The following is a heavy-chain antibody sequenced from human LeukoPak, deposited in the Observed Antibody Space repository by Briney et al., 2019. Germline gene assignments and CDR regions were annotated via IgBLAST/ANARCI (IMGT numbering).Heavy chain of an antibody. V-gene: IGHV1-3*01. Sequence: ASVKVSCKASGYAFTNYAMYWVRQAPGQRLEWMGWINAGNGNTKYSQKFQGRVTITSDTSANTVYMELSSLRSEDTAVYYCARGDFYYDSSDPWGQGTLVTVSS. J-gene: IGHJ5*02. CDR2: INAGNGNT. CDR1: GYAFTNYA. CDR3: ARGDFYYDSSDP. D-gene: IGHD3-22*01.